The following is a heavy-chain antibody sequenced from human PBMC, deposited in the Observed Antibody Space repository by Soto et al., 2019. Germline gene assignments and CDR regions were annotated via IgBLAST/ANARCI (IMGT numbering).Heavy chain of an antibody. D-gene: IGHD4-17*01. J-gene: IGHJ4*02. Sequence: QVQLVESGGGVVQPGRSLRLPCAAAGFTFSSYTIHWVRQAPGKGLEWVAVISHDGSHKYYADFVKGRFTISRDNSKNTVYLQTNSLRAEDTAVYYCARAPAPDYGGVGDYWGQGTLVTVSS. CDR2: ISHDGSHK. CDR1: GFTFSSYT. CDR3: ARAPAPDYGGVGDY. V-gene: IGHV3-30-3*01.